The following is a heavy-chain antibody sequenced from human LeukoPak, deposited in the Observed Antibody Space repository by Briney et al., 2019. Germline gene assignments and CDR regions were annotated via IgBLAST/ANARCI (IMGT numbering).Heavy chain of an antibody. J-gene: IGHJ4*02. CDR1: GFTFSSYW. D-gene: IGHD6-19*01. CDR2: INTDGSST. CDR3: ARANGWYTDS. Sequence: PGGSLRPSCAASGFTFSSYWMHWVRQAPGKGLVWVSRINTDGSSTTYADSVKGRFTISKDNTKNTLYLQLNNLRAEDTAVYYCARANGWYTDSWGQGTLVTVSS. V-gene: IGHV3-74*01.